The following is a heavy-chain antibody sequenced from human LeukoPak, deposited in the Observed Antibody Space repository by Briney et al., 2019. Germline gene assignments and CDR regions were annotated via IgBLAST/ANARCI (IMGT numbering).Heavy chain of an antibody. CDR2: ISWKSGSL. V-gene: IGHV3-9*01. CDR3: ARDNLAAAGDDNFDI. Sequence: GGSLRLSCAASGFTFDDYAMHWVRQAPGKGLEWISSISWKSGSLGYADSVKGRFTISRDNAKNSLYLQMNSLRAEDTAIYYCARDNLAAAGDDNFDIWGQGTMVTVSS. J-gene: IGHJ3*02. D-gene: IGHD6-13*01. CDR1: GFTFDDYA.